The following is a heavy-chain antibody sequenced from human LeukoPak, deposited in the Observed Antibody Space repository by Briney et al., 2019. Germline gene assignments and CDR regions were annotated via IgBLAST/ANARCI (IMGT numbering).Heavy chain of an antibody. J-gene: IGHJ5*02. CDR1: GLTVSSNY. CDR2: IYSGGST. CDR3: ARDVAYSSGWYEPFDP. D-gene: IGHD6-19*01. V-gene: IGHV3-53*01. Sequence: PGGSLRLSCAASGLTVSSNYMSWVRQAPGKGLEWVSVIYSGGSTYYADSVKGRFTISRDNSKNTLYLQMNSLRADDTAVYYCARDVAYSSGWYEPFDPWGQGTLVTVSS.